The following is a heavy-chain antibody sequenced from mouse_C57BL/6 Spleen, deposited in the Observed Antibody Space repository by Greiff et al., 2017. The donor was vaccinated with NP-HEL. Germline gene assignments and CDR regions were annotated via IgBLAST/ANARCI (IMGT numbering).Heavy chain of an antibody. V-gene: IGHV1-77*01. CDR2: IGPGSGST. Sequence: QVQLQQSGAELVKPGASVKISCKASGYTFTDYYINWVKQRPGQGLEWIGKIGPGSGSTYYNEKFKGKATLTADKSSSTAYMQLSSLTSEDSAVYFCARSITTVVATRAWFAYWGQGTLVTVSA. J-gene: IGHJ3*01. CDR1: GYTFTDYY. D-gene: IGHD1-1*01. CDR3: ARSITTVVATRAWFAY.